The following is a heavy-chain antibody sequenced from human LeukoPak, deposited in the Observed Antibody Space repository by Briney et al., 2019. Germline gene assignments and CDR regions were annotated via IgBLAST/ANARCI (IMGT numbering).Heavy chain of an antibody. J-gene: IGHJ6*02. V-gene: IGHV4-39*07. CDR3: ARDCSSTSCYYYGMDV. CDR1: GGSISSSSYY. D-gene: IGHD2-2*01. Sequence: SETLSLTCTVSGGSISSSSYYWSWIRQPPGKGLEWTGEINHSGSTNYNPSLKSRVTISVDTSKNQFSLKLSSVTAADTAVYYCARDCSSTSCYYYGMDVWGQGTTVTVSS. CDR2: INHSGST.